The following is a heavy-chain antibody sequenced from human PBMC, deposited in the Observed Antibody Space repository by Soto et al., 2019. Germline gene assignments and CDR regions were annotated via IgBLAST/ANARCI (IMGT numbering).Heavy chain of an antibody. CDR2: ISSSSSTI. CDR3: ARVEYYYDSSGYAGFDY. CDR1: GFTFSSYS. V-gene: IGHV3-48*02. J-gene: IGHJ4*02. Sequence: GGSLRLSCAASGFTFSSYSMNWVRQAPGKGLEWVSYISSSSSTIYYADSVKGRFTISRDNAKNSLYLQMNSLRDEDTAVYYCARVEYYYDSSGYAGFDYWGQGTLVTVSS. D-gene: IGHD3-22*01.